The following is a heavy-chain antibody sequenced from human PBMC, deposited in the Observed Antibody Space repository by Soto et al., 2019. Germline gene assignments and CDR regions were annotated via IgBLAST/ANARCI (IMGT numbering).Heavy chain of an antibody. J-gene: IGHJ4*02. Sequence: QITLKESGPTVVKPTQTLTLTCSLSGFSITTNEVSVGWIRQPPGKALEWLALIYWDDDKRYSPSLKYRLTITKDTSKNQVVLTMTNMDPGDTATYYCAHRDGARFYFDYWGQGTLVTVTS. CDR3: AHRDGARFYFDY. V-gene: IGHV2-5*02. CDR1: GFSITTNEVS. CDR2: IYWDDDK.